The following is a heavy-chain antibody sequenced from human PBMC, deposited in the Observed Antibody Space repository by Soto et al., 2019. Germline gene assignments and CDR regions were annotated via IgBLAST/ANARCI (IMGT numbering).Heavy chain of an antibody. J-gene: IGHJ6*02. CDR3: ARDMVTIFGVVITPYYYYYGMDV. V-gene: IGHV1-2*02. CDR2: INPNSGGT. CDR1: GYTFTGYY. D-gene: IGHD3-3*01. Sequence: ASVKVSCKASGYTFTGYYMHWVRQAPGQGLEWMGWINPNSGGTNYAQKFQGRVTMTRDTSISTAYMELSRLRSEDTAVYYCARDMVTIFGVVITPYYYYYGMDVWGQGTTVTVSS.